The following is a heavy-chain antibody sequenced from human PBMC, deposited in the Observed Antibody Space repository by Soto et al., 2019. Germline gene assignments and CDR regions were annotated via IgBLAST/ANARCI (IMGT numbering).Heavy chain of an antibody. Sequence: SGESLKISCKGSGYSFTSYWISWVRQMPGKXLEWMGRIDPSDSYTNYSPSFQGHVTISADKSISTAYLQWSSLKASDTAMYYCARLPHYYDSSGYPLTTTGDLYYYGMDVWGQGTTVTVSS. V-gene: IGHV5-10-1*01. D-gene: IGHD3-22*01. J-gene: IGHJ6*02. CDR2: IDPSDSYT. CDR3: ARLPHYYDSSGYPLTTTGDLYYYGMDV. CDR1: GYSFTSYW.